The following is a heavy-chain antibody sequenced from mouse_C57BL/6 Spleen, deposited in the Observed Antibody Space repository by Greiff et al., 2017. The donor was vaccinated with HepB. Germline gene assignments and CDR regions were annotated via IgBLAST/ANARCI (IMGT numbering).Heavy chain of an antibody. CDR1: GYTFTDYE. Sequence: QVQLKESGAELVRPGASVTLSCKASGYTFTDYEMHWVKQTPVHGLEWIGAIDPETGGTAYNQKFKGKAILTADKSSSTAYMELRSLTSEDSAVYYCTRVYGSSYGGLDYWGQGTTLTVSS. J-gene: IGHJ2*01. CDR2: IDPETGGT. V-gene: IGHV1-15*01. CDR3: TRVYGSSYGGLDY. D-gene: IGHD1-1*01.